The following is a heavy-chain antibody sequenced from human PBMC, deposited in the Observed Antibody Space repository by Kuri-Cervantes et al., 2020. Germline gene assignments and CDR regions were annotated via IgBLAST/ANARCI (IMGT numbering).Heavy chain of an antibody. V-gene: IGHV2-5*02. J-gene: IGHJ4*02. D-gene: IGHD3-22*01. CDR3: AHWYYDWSQFDY. CDR2: IYWDDDK. Sequence: SGPTLVKPTQTLTLTCTFSGFSLSTSGVGVGWIRQPPGKSLEWLALIYWDDDKRYSPSLKSRLTITKDTSKNQVVLTMTNMDPVDTATYYCAHWYYDWSQFDYWGQGTLVTVSS. CDR1: GFSLSTSGVG.